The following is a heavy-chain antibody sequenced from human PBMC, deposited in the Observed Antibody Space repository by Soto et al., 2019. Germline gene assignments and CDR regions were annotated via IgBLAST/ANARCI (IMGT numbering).Heavy chain of an antibody. J-gene: IGHJ4*02. CDR2: ISGSGGST. CDR3: AKNRATYYYGSGPFDS. Sequence: EVQLLESGGGLVQPGGSLRLSCAASGFTFSSYAMSWVRQAPGKGLEWVSAISGSGGSTYYADSVKGRFTISRDNFKNTLYLQMNSVRAEDSAIYYCAKNRATYYYGSGPFDSWGQGTRVTVSS. CDR1: GFTFSSYA. V-gene: IGHV3-23*01. D-gene: IGHD3-10*01.